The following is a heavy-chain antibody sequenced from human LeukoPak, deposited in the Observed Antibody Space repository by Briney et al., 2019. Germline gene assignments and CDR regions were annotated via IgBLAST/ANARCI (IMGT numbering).Heavy chain of an antibody. CDR3: ARVQVTTSPYYYYYYGMDV. CDR2: INHSGST. V-gene: IGHV4-34*01. D-gene: IGHD4-17*01. Sequence: PSETLSLTCAVYGGSFSGYYWSWIRQPPGKGLEWIGEINHSGSTNYNPSLKSRVTISVDTSKNQFSLKLSSVTAADTAVYYCARVQVTTSPYYYYYYGMDVWGQGTTVTVSS. J-gene: IGHJ6*02. CDR1: GGSFSGYY.